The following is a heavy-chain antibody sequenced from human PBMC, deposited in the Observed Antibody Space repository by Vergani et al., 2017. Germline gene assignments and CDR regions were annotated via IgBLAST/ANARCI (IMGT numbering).Heavy chain of an antibody. Sequence: EVQLEESGGGLVQPGRSLRLSCVASGFTSAGYAMHWVRQAPGRGLDWVSGISWNRNSIGYADSVKGRFTISRDNAKNSLYLQMNSLKAEDKALYYCAKDLGTSSGCGWFDPWGQGTLVTVSS. V-gene: IGHV3-9*02. CDR2: ISWNRNSI. D-gene: IGHD3-16*01. CDR3: AKDLGTSSGCGWFDP. CDR1: GFTSAGYA. J-gene: IGHJ5*02.